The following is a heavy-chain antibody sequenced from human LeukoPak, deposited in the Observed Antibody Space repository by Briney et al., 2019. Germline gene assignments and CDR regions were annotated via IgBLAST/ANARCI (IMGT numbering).Heavy chain of an antibody. J-gene: IGHJ4*02. CDR1: GFSVSTNY. D-gene: IGHD5-12*01. V-gene: IGHV3-53*01. CDR3: AREFSGCDY. CDR2: LYSGGAT. Sequence: PGGSLRLSCAVSGFSVSTNYMTWVRQGPGKGLEWVSVLYSGGATYYADSVKGRFTISRDNSKNTLYLQMNSLRAEDTAVYYCAREFSGCDYWGQGTLVTVSS.